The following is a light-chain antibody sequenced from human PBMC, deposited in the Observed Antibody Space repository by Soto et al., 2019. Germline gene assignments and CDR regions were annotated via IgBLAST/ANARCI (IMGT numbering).Light chain of an antibody. Sequence: QAVVTQPPSVSGAPGQRVTISCTGSSSNIGAGYDVHWYQQLPGTAPKLLIYGNSNRPSGVPDRFSGSQSGTSASLAITGLQAEDEADYYCQSYDSSLSVFGTGTKLTVL. J-gene: IGLJ1*01. CDR3: QSYDSSLSV. V-gene: IGLV1-40*01. CDR1: SSNIGAGYD. CDR2: GNS.